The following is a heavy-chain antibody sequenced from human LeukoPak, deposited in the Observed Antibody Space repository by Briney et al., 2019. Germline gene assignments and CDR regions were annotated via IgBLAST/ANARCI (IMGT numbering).Heavy chain of an antibody. CDR3: ARDTGDGELLDAFDI. J-gene: IGHJ3*02. D-gene: IGHD1-26*01. Sequence: GGSLRLSCAASGFTFSSYSMSWVRQAPGKGLEWVANISQDGSEKYYVDSVKGRFTISRDNAKNSLYLQMNGLRAEDTAVYYCARDTGDGELLDAFDIWGQGTMVTVSS. CDR1: GFTFSSYS. V-gene: IGHV3-7*01. CDR2: ISQDGSEK.